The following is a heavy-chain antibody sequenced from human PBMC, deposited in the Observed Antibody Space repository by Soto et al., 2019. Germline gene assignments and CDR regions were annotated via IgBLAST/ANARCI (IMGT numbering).Heavy chain of an antibody. CDR1: GFSLSTSGVG. CDR3: AGTGFDSKGYACPFDY. CDR2: IYWNDDK. Sequence: QSTLKESGPTLVKPTQTLTLTCTFSGFSLSTSGVGVGWFRQPPVKALEWIALIYWNDDKRYSPSLKSSLTITNNTSKNRVVITMTSMDPVATASYYSAGTGFDSKGYACPFDYWGQGTLVTVSS. J-gene: IGHJ4*02. D-gene: IGHD3-22*01. V-gene: IGHV2-5*01.